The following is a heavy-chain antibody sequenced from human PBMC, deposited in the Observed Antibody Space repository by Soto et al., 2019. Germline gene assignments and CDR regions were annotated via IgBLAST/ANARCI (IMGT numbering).Heavy chain of an antibody. CDR1: GFTFSSYA. CDR2: ISGSGGST. D-gene: IGHD3-22*01. V-gene: IGHV3-23*01. J-gene: IGHJ4*02. Sequence: GGSLRPSCAASGFTFSSYAMSWVRQAPGKGLEWVSVISGSGGSTHYADSVKGRSTISRDNSKNTLHLQVNSLRGEDTAVYYCAKEADISGYYPDYWGQGTQVTVSS. CDR3: AKEADISGYYPDY.